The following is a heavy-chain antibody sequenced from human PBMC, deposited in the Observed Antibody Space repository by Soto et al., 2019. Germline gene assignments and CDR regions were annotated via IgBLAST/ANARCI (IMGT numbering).Heavy chain of an antibody. CDR3: ERHEHLLQSDNWFDP. J-gene: IGHJ5*02. Sequence: QLQLQESGPGLVKPSETLSLTCTVSGGSISSSSYYWGWIRQPPGKGLEWIGSIYYSGSTYYNPYLKSRVHISVDKSKNQYSLKLSSVSAADTAVYYCERHEHLLQSDNWFDPWGPGTLVTVFS. D-gene: IGHD4-4*01. CDR1: GGSISSSSYY. CDR2: IYYSGST. V-gene: IGHV4-39*01.